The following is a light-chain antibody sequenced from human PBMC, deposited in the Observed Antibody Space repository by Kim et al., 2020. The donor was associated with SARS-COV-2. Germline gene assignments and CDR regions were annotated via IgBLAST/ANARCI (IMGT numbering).Light chain of an antibody. J-gene: IGKJ4*01. V-gene: IGKV1-33*01. CDR2: DAS. CDR1: QDISNY. Sequence: DIQMTQSPSSLSASVGDRVTITCQASQDISNYLNWYQQKPGKAPKLLIYDASNLETGVPSRFSGSGSGTDFTFTISSLQPEDIATYYGQQYDNLLNFGGGTKVDIK. CDR3: QQYDNLLN.